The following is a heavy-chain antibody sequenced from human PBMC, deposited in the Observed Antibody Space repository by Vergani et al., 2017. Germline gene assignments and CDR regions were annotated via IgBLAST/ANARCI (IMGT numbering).Heavy chain of an antibody. CDR3: ARGLRDDIMIGPDNMPFDS. CDR2: ISSSGSP. J-gene: IGHJ4*02. V-gene: IGHV4-39*02. D-gene: IGHD3-9*01. Sequence: QLQLQESGPGLVKPSETLSLSCRVPGDPLSRSHHYRGSIRQPPGKGLEWIGSISSSGSPYYNPTLKSRLPFSVDTSKNLFSPRLKSVTATDTALYFCARGLRDDIMIGPDNMPFDSWGQGTLVTVSS. CDR1: GDPLSRSHHY.